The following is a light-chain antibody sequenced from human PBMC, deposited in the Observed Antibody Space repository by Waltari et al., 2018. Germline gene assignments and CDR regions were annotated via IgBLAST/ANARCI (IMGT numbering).Light chain of an antibody. Sequence: SYVVTQPPSVSLAPGKTATLTCGGDAMGRKNVCWYQQRPGQAPVLVVYDNSDRSSGVPVRFSGSNSGDTATLTISRVEVGDEADFYCQVWDSTTDHAIFGGGTKLTVL. CDR1: AMGRKN. CDR2: DNS. V-gene: IGLV3-21*03. J-gene: IGLJ2*01. CDR3: QVWDSTTDHAI.